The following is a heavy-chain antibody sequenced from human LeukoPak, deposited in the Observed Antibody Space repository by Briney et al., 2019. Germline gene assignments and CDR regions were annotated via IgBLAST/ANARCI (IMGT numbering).Heavy chain of an antibody. Sequence: GGSLRLSCAASGFTFSDYYMSWIRQAPGKGLEWVSYISSSGSTIYYADSVKGRFTISRDNAKNSLYLQMNSLRAEDTAVYYCARDFSPPGSCYFCYYYYMDVWGKGTTVTVSS. CDR1: GFTFSDYY. CDR2: ISSSGSTI. CDR3: ARDFSPPGSCYFCYYYYMDV. D-gene: IGHD2-15*01. J-gene: IGHJ6*03. V-gene: IGHV3-11*04.